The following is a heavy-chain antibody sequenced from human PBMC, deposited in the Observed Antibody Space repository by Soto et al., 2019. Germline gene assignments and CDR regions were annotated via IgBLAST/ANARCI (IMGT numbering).Heavy chain of an antibody. J-gene: IGHJ4*02. Sequence: QVHLVESGGGVVPPGRSLRLSCTTSGFTFSNYGMHWVRQAPGKGLEWVAAIWYDGSKIHYADSVKGRVSISRDPSKKTVHLQMNSLRAEDTALYYCARDYCSTSSCFDYWGQGTLVIVSS. CDR1: GFTFSNYG. D-gene: IGHD2-2*01. CDR2: IWYDGSKI. CDR3: ARDYCSTSSCFDY. V-gene: IGHV3-33*01.